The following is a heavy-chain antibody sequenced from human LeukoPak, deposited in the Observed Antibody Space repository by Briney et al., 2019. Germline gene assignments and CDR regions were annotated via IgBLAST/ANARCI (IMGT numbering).Heavy chain of an antibody. CDR2: INHSGST. J-gene: IGHJ4*02. D-gene: IGHD4-23*01. Sequence: SETLSLTYAVYGGSFSGYYWSWIRQPPGKGLEWIGEINHSGSTNYNPSLKSRVTISVDTSKNQFSLKLSSVTAADTAVYYCARGYGGNSVDYWGQGTLVTVSS. CDR3: ARGYGGNSVDY. CDR1: GGSFSGYY. V-gene: IGHV4-34*01.